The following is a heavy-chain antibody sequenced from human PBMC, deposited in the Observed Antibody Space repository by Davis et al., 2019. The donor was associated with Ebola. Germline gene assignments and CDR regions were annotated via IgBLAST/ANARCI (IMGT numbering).Heavy chain of an antibody. CDR3: AGAVTLTTPWY. J-gene: IGHJ4*02. D-gene: IGHD4-17*01. CDR2: IYRSGST. CDR1: GGSISSYF. V-gene: IGHV4-4*07. Sequence: PSETLSLTCTVAGGSISSYFWSWIRQPAGKGLEWIGHIYRSGSTKYNPSLKSRVTISADTSKNMFSLRLTSVTAADTAVYSCAGAVTLTTPWYWGQGTQVTVSS.